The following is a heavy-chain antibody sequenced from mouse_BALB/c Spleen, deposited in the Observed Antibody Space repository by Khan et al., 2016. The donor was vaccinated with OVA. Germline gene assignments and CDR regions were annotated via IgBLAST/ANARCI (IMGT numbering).Heavy chain of an antibody. Sequence: QVQLKESGPGLVAPLQSLSITCTVSGFSLTTYGVSWVRQPPGKGLEWLGIIWGDGSTNYHSALISRLSISKDNSKNQVFLKLNSLQPDDPATYYCAKVSYSGLDRYGMDYWGQGTSVTVSS. V-gene: IGHV2-3*01. J-gene: IGHJ4*01. CDR2: IWGDGST. CDR1: GFSLTTYG. CDR3: AKVSYSGLDRYGMDY. D-gene: IGHD6-2*01.